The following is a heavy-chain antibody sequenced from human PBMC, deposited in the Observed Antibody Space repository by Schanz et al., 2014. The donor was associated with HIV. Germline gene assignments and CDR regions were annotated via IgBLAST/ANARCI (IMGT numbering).Heavy chain of an antibody. CDR2: ISPDGDTQ. D-gene: IGHD2-21*01. CDR1: GFTFNVYG. Sequence: QGQLVESGGGVVRPGRSLRLSCTATGFTFNVYGMHWVRQAPGKGLEWVARISPDGDTQHYADSLKGRFTISRDDSKNTLYLQMNSLRAEDTAMYYCAAGLIRYFFDYWGQGTLVTVSS. V-gene: IGHV3-30*03. CDR3: AAGLIRYFFDY. J-gene: IGHJ4*02.